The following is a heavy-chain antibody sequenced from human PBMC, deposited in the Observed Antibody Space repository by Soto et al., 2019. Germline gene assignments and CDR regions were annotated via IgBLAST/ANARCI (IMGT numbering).Heavy chain of an antibody. CDR2: IIPIFGTA. CDR1: GGTFSSYA. Sequence: QVQLVQSGAEVKKPGSSVKVSCKASGGTFSSYAISWVRQAPGQGLAWMGGIIPIFGTANYAQKFQGRVTITADKSTSTAYMELSSLRSEDTAVYYCARDGRYCSSTSCYYYYGMDVWGQGTTVTVSS. V-gene: IGHV1-69*06. J-gene: IGHJ6*02. CDR3: ARDGRYCSSTSCYYYYGMDV. D-gene: IGHD2-2*01.